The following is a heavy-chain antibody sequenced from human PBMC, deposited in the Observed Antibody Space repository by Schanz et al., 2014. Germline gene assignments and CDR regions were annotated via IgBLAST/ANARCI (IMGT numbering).Heavy chain of an antibody. CDR2: ISYDGSFE. V-gene: IGHV3-30*03. J-gene: IGHJ4*02. CDR3: ARENLNWEAFDI. D-gene: IGHD7-27*01. CDR1: GFTFSDYG. Sequence: QVQLVESGGGVVQPGRSLRLSCGASGFTFSDYGTHWVRQAPGKGLEWVAFISYDGSFEDYLDSVKGRFTISRDNAKNSLYLEMTSLRGEDTAVYYCARENLNWEAFDIWGQGTLVAVSS.